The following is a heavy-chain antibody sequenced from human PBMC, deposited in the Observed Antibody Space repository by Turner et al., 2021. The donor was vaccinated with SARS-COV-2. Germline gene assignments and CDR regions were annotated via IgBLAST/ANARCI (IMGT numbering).Heavy chain of an antibody. CDR3: ANSYSGSYYYGMDV. CDR2: ISYDGSNK. V-gene: IGHV3-30*18. D-gene: IGHD1-26*01. J-gene: IGHJ6*02. CDR1: GFTVSINY. Sequence: VQMVESGGGLVQPGGSLRLACAASGFTVSINYMSWVRQAPGKGLEWVAVISYDGSNKYDADSVKGRCTISRDNSKNTLYLQMDSLRAEDTAVYYCANSYSGSYYYGMDVWGQGTTVTVSS.